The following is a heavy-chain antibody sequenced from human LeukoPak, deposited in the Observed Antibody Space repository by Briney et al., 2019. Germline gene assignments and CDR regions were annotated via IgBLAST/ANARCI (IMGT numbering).Heavy chain of an antibody. CDR1: GYTFTGYY. Sequence: AASVKVSCKASGYTFTGYYMHWVRQAPGQGLEWMGWINPNSGGTNYSQKFQDRVTMTRDTSISTAYMELSRLRSDDTAVYYCARAVVVVPAAIYYDSSGYLFDYWGQGTLVTVSS. V-gene: IGHV1-2*02. CDR3: ARAVVVVPAAIYYDSSGYLFDY. J-gene: IGHJ4*02. D-gene: IGHD2-2*02. CDR2: INPNSGGT.